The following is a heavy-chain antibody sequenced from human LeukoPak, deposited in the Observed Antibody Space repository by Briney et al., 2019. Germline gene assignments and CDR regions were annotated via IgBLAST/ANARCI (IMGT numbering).Heavy chain of an antibody. D-gene: IGHD2-2*01. CDR3: ARPAPEYCSVTSCWGT. J-gene: IGHJ5*02. CDR1: GGAVSTTSHC. V-gene: IGHV4-39*01. Sequence: SETLSLTCTVSGGAVSTTSHCWGWMRQAPGKGPEWIGSIHYSGSTSYKSSLKSRVTLSVDTSKNQFSLKLRSVTAADTAVYYCARPAPEYCSVTSCWGTWGQGTLVTVAS. CDR2: IHYSGST.